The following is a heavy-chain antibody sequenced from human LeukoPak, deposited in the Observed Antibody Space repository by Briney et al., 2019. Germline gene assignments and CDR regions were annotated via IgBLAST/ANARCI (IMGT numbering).Heavy chain of an antibody. D-gene: IGHD6-19*01. J-gene: IGHJ4*02. CDR1: GFTFSSYS. Sequence: PGGSLRLSCAASGFTFSSYSMNWVRQAPGKGLEWVSSISSSSSYIYYADSVKGRFTISRDNAKNSLYLQMNSLRDEDTAVYYCARGSYSSGWLIDYWGQGTLVTVSS. CDR2: ISSSSSYI. V-gene: IGHV3-21*01. CDR3: ARGSYSSGWLIDY.